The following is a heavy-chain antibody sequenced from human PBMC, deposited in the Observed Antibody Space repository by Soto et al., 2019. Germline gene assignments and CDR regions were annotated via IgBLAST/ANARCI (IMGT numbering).Heavy chain of an antibody. J-gene: IGHJ4*02. Sequence: QLQLQESGSGLVKPSQTLSLTCAVSGGSISSGGYSWSWIRQPPGKGLEWIGYIYHSGSTYYNPSRKSRVTISVDRSKNPFSLKLSSVTAADTAVYYCARAGGLGAVAADYWGQGTLVTVSS. CDR1: GGSISSGGYS. D-gene: IGHD6-19*01. CDR3: ARAGGLGAVAADY. V-gene: IGHV4-30-2*01. CDR2: IYHSGST.